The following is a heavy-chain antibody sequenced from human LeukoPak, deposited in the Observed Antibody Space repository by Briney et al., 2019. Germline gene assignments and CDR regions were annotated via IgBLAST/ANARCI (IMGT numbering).Heavy chain of an antibody. D-gene: IGHD3-10*01. CDR2: ISSNGGST. CDR3: AKEGGGSGSYAPFDY. Sequence: PGGSLRLSCAASGFTFSSYAMHWVRQAPGKGLEYVSAISSNGGSTYYANSVKGRFTISRDNSKNTLYLQMNSLRAEDTAVYYCAKEGGGSGSYAPFDYWGQGTLVTVSS. CDR1: GFTFSSYA. V-gene: IGHV3-64*01. J-gene: IGHJ4*02.